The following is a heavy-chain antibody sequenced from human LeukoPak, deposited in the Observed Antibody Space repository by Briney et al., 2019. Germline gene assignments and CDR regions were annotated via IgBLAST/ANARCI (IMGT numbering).Heavy chain of an antibody. CDR1: GYSFTSYW. CDR3: ARLLRITMVRGHYGMDV. D-gene: IGHD3-10*01. J-gene: IGHJ6*04. V-gene: IGHV5-51*01. Sequence: GESLKISCKGSGYSFTSYWIGWVRQMPGKGLEWMGIIYPGESDTRYSPSFQGQVTISADKSISTAYLQWSSLKASDTAMYYCARLLRITMVRGHYGMDVWGKGTTVTVSS. CDR2: IYPGESDT.